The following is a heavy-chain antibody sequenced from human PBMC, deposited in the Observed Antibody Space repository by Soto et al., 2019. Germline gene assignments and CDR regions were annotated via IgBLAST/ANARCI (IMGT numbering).Heavy chain of an antibody. CDR3: ATSYGSGDRASAY. V-gene: IGHV1-69*04. Sequence: QVQLVQSGAEVKRPGSSVKVSCKASGDTFSFYSINWVRQAPGRGLEWMGRVNPILSMSNYAQRFQGRVTMTADKSRSTAYMELSGLRSEDTAMYYCATSYGSGDRASAYWGQGALVAVSS. J-gene: IGHJ4*02. CDR1: GDTFSFYS. CDR2: VNPILSMS. D-gene: IGHD3-10*01.